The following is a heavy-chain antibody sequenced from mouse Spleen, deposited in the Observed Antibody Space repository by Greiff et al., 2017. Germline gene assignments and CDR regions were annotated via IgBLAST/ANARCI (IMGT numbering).Heavy chain of an antibody. D-gene: IGHD1-1*01. CDR3: ARHVTTEWYFDV. J-gene: IGHJ1*01. V-gene: IGHV5-9-3*01. Sequence: EVHLVESGGGLVKPGGSLKLSCAASGFTFSSYAMSWVRQTPEKRLEWVATISSGGSYTYYPDSVKGRFTISRDNAKNTLYLQMSSLRSEDTAMYYCARHVTTEWYFDVWGAGTTVTVSS. CDR2: ISSGGSYT. CDR1: GFTFSSYA.